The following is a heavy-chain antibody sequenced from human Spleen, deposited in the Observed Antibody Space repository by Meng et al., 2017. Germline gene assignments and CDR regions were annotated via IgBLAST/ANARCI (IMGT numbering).Heavy chain of an antibody. CDR2: IYYSGST. CDR1: GGSVSSGSYY. CDR3: AREKWELRYFAFDI. J-gene: IGHJ3*02. V-gene: IGHV4-61*01. D-gene: IGHD1-26*01. Sequence: SETLSLTCTVSGGSVSSGSYYWSWIRQPPGKGLEWIGYIYYSGSTNYNPSLKSRVTISVDTSKNQFSLKLSSVTAADTAVYYCAREKWELRYFAFDIWGQGTMVTVSS.